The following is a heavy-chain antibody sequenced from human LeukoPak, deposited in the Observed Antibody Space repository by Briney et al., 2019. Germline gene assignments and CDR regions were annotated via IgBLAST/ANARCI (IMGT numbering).Heavy chain of an antibody. CDR2: MNPNSGNT. CDR3: ARVPGYEQQLSGGESYYYMDV. CDR1: GYTFTSYD. J-gene: IGHJ6*03. V-gene: IGHV1-8*01. D-gene: IGHD6-13*01. Sequence: ASVKVSCKASGYTFTSYDINWVRQATGQGLEWMGWMNPNSGNTGYAQKFQGRITMTRNTSISTAYMELSSLRSEDTAVYYCARVPGYEQQLSGGESYYYMDVWGKGTTVTVSS.